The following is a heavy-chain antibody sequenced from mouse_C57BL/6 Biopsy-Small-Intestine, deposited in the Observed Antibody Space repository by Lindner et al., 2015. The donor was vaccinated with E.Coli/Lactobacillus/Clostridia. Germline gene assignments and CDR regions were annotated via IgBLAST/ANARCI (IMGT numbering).Heavy chain of an antibody. D-gene: IGHD1-1*01. CDR2: ISIVSSTI. CDR3: ARPGNSSYYYGSSHWFAY. CDR1: GFTFSDYG. V-gene: IGHV5-17*01. Sequence: VQLQESGGGLVKPGGSLKLSCVASGFTFSDYGMHWVRQSPEKGLEWVAFISIVSSTIYYADTVKGRFTISRDNAKNTLFLQMTSLRSEDTAMYYCARPGNSSYYYGSSHWFAYWGQGTLVTVSA. J-gene: IGHJ3*01.